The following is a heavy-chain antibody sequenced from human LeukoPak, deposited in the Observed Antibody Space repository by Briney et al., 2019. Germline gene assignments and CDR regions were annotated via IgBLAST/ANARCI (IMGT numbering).Heavy chain of an antibody. CDR3: ASSALGPAAIVGHEYFQH. Sequence: ASVKVSCKASGYTFTSYDINWVRQATGQGLEWMGWMNPNSGNTGYAQKFQGRVTMTRNTSISTAYMELSSLRSEDTAVYYCASSALGPAAIVGHEYFQHWGQGTLVTVSS. V-gene: IGHV1-8*01. J-gene: IGHJ1*01. D-gene: IGHD2-2*02. CDR2: MNPNSGNT. CDR1: GYTFTSYD.